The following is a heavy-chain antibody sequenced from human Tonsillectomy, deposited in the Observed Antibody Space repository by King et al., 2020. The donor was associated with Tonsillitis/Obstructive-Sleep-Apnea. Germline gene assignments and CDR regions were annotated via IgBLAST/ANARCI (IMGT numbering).Heavy chain of an antibody. V-gene: IGHV4-31*03. J-gene: IGHJ4*02. CDR3: ATEVATGAFDY. D-gene: IGHD5-12*01. Sequence: QLQESGPGLVKPSQTLSLTCTVSGGSISSGGYYWSWIRQPPGKGLEWIGYIYYSGSTYYTPSLKSRVTISLDTSQNQFSLRLTSVTAADTAVYYCATEVATGAFDYWGQGTLVTVSS. CDR2: IYYSGST. CDR1: GGSISSGGYY.